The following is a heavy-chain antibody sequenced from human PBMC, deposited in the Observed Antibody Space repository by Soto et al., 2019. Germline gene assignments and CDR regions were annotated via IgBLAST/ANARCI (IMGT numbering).Heavy chain of an antibody. J-gene: IGHJ3*02. CDR2: IIPIFGTA. CDR3: ARVYYDSSGYQVAAFDI. Sequence: ASVKVSCKASGYTFTSYDINWVRQAPGQGLEWMGGIIPIFGTANYAQKFQGRVTITADESTSTAYMELSSLRSEDTAVYYCARVYYDSSGYQVAAFDIWGQGTMVTVSS. D-gene: IGHD3-22*01. V-gene: IGHV1-69*13. CDR1: GYTFTSYD.